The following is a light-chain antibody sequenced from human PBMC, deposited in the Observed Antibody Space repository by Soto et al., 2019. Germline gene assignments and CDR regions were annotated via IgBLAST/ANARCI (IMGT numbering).Light chain of an antibody. J-gene: IGLJ1*01. CDR3: LSADSSRLYV. Sequence: SYELTQPPSVSVSPGRTARITCSGDELPKEYAYWYQQKPGQAPLLVIYKDTERPSGIPERFSASSSGTTVTLTISGVQAEDDGDYYCLSADSSRLYVFRTATTVTVL. CDR2: KDT. V-gene: IGLV3-25*02. CDR1: ELPKEY.